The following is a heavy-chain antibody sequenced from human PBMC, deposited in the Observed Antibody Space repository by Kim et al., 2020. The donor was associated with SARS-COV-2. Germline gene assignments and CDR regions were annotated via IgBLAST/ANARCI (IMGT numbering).Heavy chain of an antibody. V-gene: IGHV4-34*01. Sequence: SETLSLTCAVYGGSFSGYYWSWIRQPPGKGLEWIGEINHSGSTNYNPSLKSRVTISVDTSKNQFSLKLSSVTAADTAVYYCARGRAVPPSRLDYWGPGTL. CDR3: ARGRAVPPSRLDY. CDR1: GGSFSGYY. CDR2: INHSGST. J-gene: IGHJ4*02. D-gene: IGHD4-17*01.